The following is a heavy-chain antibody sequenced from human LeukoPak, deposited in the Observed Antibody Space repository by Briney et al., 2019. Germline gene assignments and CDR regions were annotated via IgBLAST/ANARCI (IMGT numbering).Heavy chain of an antibody. CDR1: GGSISSYY. CDR3: ARRPFGSGWPPEVYFDY. D-gene: IGHD6-19*01. Sequence: SETLSLTCIVSGGSISSYYWSWVRQPPGKGLEWIGYIYYSGSTNYNPSLKSRVTISVDTSKNQFSLRLSSVTAADTAVYYCARRPFGSGWPPEVYFDYWGQGTLVTVSS. J-gene: IGHJ4*02. CDR2: IYYSGST. V-gene: IGHV4-59*01.